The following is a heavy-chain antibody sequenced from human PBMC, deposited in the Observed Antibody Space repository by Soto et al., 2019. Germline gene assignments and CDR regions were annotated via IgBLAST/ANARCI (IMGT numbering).Heavy chain of an antibody. CDR3: ARDRVMLTFGRASEEWGIAS. J-gene: IGHJ4*02. D-gene: IGHD3-16*01. CDR1: GDSITSGVHY. CDR2: IFYSGPT. Sequence: QVQLQESGPGLVKPSQTLSLTCTVSGDSITSGVHYWSWIRQLPGKGLEWIGDIFYSGPTYYNPSLKSRVTLSVDTSKNQFSLKLNSVTAADTAVYYCARDRVMLTFGRASEEWGIASWGQGTLVTVSS. V-gene: IGHV4-31*03.